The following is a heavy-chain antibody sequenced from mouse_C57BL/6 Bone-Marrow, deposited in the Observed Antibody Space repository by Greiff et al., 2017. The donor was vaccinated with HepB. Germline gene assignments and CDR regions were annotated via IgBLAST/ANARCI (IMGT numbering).Heavy chain of an antibody. CDR1: GYTFTGYW. CDR3: ARATGTWFAY. Sequence: VMLVESGAELMKPGASVKLSCKATGYTFTGYWIEWVKQRPGHGLEWIGEILPGSGSTNYNDKFKGKATFTADTSSNTAYMQLSSLTTEDSAIYYCARATGTWFAYWGQGTLVTGSA. V-gene: IGHV1-9*01. D-gene: IGHD4-1*02. J-gene: IGHJ3*01. CDR2: ILPGSGST.